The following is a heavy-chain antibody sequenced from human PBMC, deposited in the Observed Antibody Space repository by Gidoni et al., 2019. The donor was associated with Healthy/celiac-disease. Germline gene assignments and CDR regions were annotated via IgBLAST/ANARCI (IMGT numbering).Heavy chain of an antibody. V-gene: IGHV1-69*01. CDR2: IIPICATA. J-gene: IGHJ1*01. D-gene: IGHD4-17*01. CDR1: GGTCSSYA. CDR3: ASGPRDYAGSGSSFC. Sequence: QVQLVQSGAEVKKPGSSVKVSCRAAGGTCSSYAISWVRQAPGQGLEWLGGIIPICATASCAPKYHGRVTVTAVASTSTAYFELRSLGSEGTAVYYCASGPRDYAGSGSSFCWDQRPLVPVSS.